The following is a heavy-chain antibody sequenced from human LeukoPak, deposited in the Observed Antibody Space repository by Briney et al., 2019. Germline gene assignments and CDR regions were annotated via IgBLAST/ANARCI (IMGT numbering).Heavy chain of an antibody. Sequence: GASVKVSCKASGYTFTSYDINWVRQATGQGLEWMGWMNPNSGNTGYAQKFQGRVTMTRNTSISTAYMELSSLRSEDTAVYYCARGRCSSTSCYLWWGIKSPALDYWGQGTLVTVSS. CDR3: ARGRCSSTSCYLWWGIKSPALDY. V-gene: IGHV1-8*01. CDR1: GYTFTSYD. D-gene: IGHD2-2*01. CDR2: MNPNSGNT. J-gene: IGHJ4*02.